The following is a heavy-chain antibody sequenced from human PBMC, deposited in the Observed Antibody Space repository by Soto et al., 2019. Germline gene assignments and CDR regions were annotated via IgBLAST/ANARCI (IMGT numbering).Heavy chain of an antibody. CDR1: GGSISSSSYY. D-gene: IGHD3-22*01. V-gene: IGHV4-39*01. J-gene: IGHJ5*02. Sequence: SETLSLTCTVSGGSISSSSYYWGWIRQPPGKGLEWIGSIYYSGSTYYNPSLKSRVTISVDTSKNQFSLKLSSVTAADTAVYYCARLIGYYYDSFDPWGQGTLVTVSS. CDR2: IYYSGST. CDR3: ARLIGYYYDSFDP.